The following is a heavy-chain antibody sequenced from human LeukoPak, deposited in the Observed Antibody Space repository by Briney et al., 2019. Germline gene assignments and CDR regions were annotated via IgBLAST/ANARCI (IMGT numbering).Heavy chain of an antibody. J-gene: IGHJ6*02. V-gene: IGHV3-7*03. Sequence: GGSLRLSCAASGFTFSSYWMSWVRQAPGKGLEWVANIKQDGSEKYYVDSVKGRFTISRDNAKNSLYLQMNSLRAEDTAVYYCASIVREFYYYYYGMDVWGQGTTVTVSS. D-gene: IGHD3-10*01. CDR3: ASIVREFYYYYYGMDV. CDR2: IKQDGSEK. CDR1: GFTFSSYW.